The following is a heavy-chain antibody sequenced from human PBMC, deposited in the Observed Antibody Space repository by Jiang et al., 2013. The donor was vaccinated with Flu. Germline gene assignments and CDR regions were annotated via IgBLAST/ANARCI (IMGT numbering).Heavy chain of an antibody. D-gene: IGHD2-21*01. CDR3: AREGVVALRRNNWFDP. J-gene: IGHJ5*02. CDR1: GGTFSSYA. CDR2: IIPLFGTT. V-gene: IGHV1-69*01. Sequence: GAEVKKPGSSVKVSCKSSGGTFSSYAINWVRRAPGQGLEWMGGIIPLFGTTTYAQMFQGRVTITADASTSTAYMELSNLTSEDTAVYYCAREGVVALRRNNWFDPWGQGTLVTVSS.